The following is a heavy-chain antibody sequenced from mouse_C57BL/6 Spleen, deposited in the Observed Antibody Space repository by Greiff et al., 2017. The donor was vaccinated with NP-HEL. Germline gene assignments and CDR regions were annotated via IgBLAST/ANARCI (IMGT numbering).Heavy chain of an antibody. CDR3: ARGYGNYVAY. CDR1: GYTFTSYW. J-gene: IGHJ3*01. V-gene: IGHV1-69*01. CDR2: IDPSDSYT. D-gene: IGHD2-1*01. Sequence: QVQLQQPGAELVMPGASVKLSCKASGYTFTSYWMHWVKQRPGQGLEWIGEIDPSDSYTNYNQKFNGKSTLTVDKSSSTAYMQLSSLTSEDSAVYYCARGYGNYVAYWGQGTLVTVSA.